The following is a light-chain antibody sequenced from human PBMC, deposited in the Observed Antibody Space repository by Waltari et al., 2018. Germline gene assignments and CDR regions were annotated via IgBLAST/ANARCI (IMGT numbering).Light chain of an antibody. CDR2: WAS. CDR1: QSVLSRSNNKNY. Sequence: DIVMTQSPDSLAVSLGEGATISCRSSQSVLSRSNNKNYLAWYQQKPGQPPKLLIYWASTRQPGIPDRFRGSGSGTDFSLTITGLQAEDVAIYFCQQYYRGHTFGQGTKLEI. V-gene: IGKV4-1*01. J-gene: IGKJ2*01. CDR3: QQYYRGHT.